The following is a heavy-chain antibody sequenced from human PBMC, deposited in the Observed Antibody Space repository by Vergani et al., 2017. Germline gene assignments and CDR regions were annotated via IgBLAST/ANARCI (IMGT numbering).Heavy chain of an antibody. Sequence: VQLVESGGGVVQPGRSLRLSCAGSGFTLSSHAMHWVRQAPGKGLEWVPFIWYDGSKEYYADSVKGRFTISRDNSKNTLYLQMNNLRAADTAVYYCARSGYCAHGVCYMTYYYYMDVWGKGTAVTVSS. D-gene: IGHD2-8*01. J-gene: IGHJ6*03. CDR3: ARSGYCAHGVCYMTYYYYMDV. CDR1: GFTLSSHA. V-gene: IGHV3-33*01. CDR2: IWYDGSKE.